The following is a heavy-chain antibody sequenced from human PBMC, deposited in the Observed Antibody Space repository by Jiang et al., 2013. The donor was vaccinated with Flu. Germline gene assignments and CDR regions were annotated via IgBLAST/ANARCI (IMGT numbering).Heavy chain of an antibody. CDR2: IYSGGST. D-gene: IGHD3-10*01. V-gene: IGHV3-53*01. J-gene: IGHJ3*02. CDR1: GFTVSSNY. CDR3: ARGFEWFGELKAFDI. Sequence: VQLVESGGGLIQPGGSLRLSCAASGFTVSSNYMSWVRQAPGKGLEWVSVIYSGGSTYYADSVKGRFTISRDNSKNTLYLQMNSLRAEDTAVYYCARGFEWFGELKAFDIWGQGTMVTVSS.